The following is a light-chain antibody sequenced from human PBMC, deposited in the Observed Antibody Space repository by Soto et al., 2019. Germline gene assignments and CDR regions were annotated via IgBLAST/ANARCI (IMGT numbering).Light chain of an antibody. CDR1: QSLLQRNGYNY. Sequence: DIVMTPSPLSLPVTPGEPASISCWSSQSLLQRNGYNYLDWYLQKPGQSPQLLIYLGSNRASGVPDRFSGSGSGTDFTLKISRVEAEDVGVYYCMQALQTPLTFGPGTKLEIK. CDR3: MQALQTPLT. J-gene: IGKJ2*01. V-gene: IGKV2-28*01. CDR2: LGS.